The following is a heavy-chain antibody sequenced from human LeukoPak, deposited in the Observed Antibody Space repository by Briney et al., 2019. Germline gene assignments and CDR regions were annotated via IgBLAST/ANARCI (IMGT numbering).Heavy chain of an antibody. J-gene: IGHJ4*02. CDR1: GFRFNTYA. CDR3: ATRADYCSGTSCYLGY. Sequence: PGGSLRLSCVASGFRFNTYAMSWVRQAPGKGLEWVSTISSSGGDTYYAGSLKGRFTISRDNSRNTLYLQMNSLRAEDTAIYYCATRADYCSGTSCYLGYWGQGTRVTVSS. CDR2: ISSSGGDT. V-gene: IGHV3-23*01. D-gene: IGHD2-2*01.